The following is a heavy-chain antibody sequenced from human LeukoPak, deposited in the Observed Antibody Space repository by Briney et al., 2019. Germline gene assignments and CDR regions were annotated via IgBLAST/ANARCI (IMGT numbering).Heavy chain of an antibody. D-gene: IGHD2-15*01. Sequence: GGSLRLSCAASGFTFSSYSMNWVRQAPGKGLEWVSSISSSSSYIYYADSVKGRFTISRDNAKSTLYLQMNSLRAEDTAVYFCTRDYCTGGSCSSGPGYWGQGTLVTVSS. CDR1: GFTFSSYS. CDR2: ISSSSSYI. V-gene: IGHV3-21*01. J-gene: IGHJ4*02. CDR3: TRDYCTGGSCSSGPGY.